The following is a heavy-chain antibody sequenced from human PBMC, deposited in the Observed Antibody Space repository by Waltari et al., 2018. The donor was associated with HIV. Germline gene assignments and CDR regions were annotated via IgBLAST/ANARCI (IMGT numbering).Heavy chain of an antibody. Sequence: QVQLVQSGAEVKKPGASVKVSCKASGYTFTSYDINWVRQATGQGLEWMGWMNPNSGNTGYAQKFQGRVTMTRNTSISTAYMELSSLRSEDTAVYYCARVGSYYYGSGSYPPWLDYYYGMDVWGQGTTVTVSS. CDR2: MNPNSGNT. V-gene: IGHV1-8*01. J-gene: IGHJ6*02. D-gene: IGHD3-10*01. CDR1: GYTFTSYD. CDR3: ARVGSYYYGSGSYPPWLDYYYGMDV.